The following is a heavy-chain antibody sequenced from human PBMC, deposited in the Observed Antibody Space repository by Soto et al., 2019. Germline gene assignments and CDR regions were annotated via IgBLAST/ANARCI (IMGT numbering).Heavy chain of an antibody. CDR1: GLTSSSYS. J-gene: IGHJ4*02. Sequence: RRSYAASGLTSSSYSMHWVRQAPGKGLEWVAVISYDGSNKYYADSVKGRFTISRDNSKNTLYLQMNSLRAEDTAVYYCAKAGNSSGYHGYSGQVTLVLVS. V-gene: IGHV3-30*18. CDR2: ISYDGSNK. D-gene: IGHD3-22*01. CDR3: AKAGNSSGYHGY.